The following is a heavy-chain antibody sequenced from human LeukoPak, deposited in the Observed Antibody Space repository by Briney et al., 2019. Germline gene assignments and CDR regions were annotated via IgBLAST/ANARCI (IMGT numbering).Heavy chain of an antibody. CDR2: LSRGGGTT. Sequence: GGSLRLSCTGSGFNFNMFAMNWVRQAPGQGLEWVSGLSRGGGTTNYADSVKGRFTISRDKSKNMVFLQMDSLRPEDTAVYYCAKEQRIRHCSEGVCMEGYYFDYWGQGSLVTVSS. CDR1: GFNFNMFA. V-gene: IGHV3-23*01. CDR3: AKEQRIRHCSEGVCMEGYYFDY. J-gene: IGHJ4*02. D-gene: IGHD2-8*01.